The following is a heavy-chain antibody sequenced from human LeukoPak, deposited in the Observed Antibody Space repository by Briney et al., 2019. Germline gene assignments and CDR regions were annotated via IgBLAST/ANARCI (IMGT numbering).Heavy chain of an antibody. CDR1: GFTVSSKY. J-gene: IGHJ4*02. D-gene: IGHD6-19*01. CDR3: AKATVAGIFDY. V-gene: IGHV3-66*01. Sequence: GGSLRLSCAASGFTVSSKYMTWVRQAPGKGLEWVSVIYSGGRTHFADSVKGRFTLSRDNSKNTLYLQMNSLRAEDTAVYYCAKATVAGIFDYWGQGTLVTVSS. CDR2: IYSGGRT.